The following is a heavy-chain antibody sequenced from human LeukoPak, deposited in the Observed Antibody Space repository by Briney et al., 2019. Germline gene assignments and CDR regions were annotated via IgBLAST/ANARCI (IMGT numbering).Heavy chain of an antibody. V-gene: IGHV3-23*01. CDR2: ISRSGGST. CDR1: GFTLGTYD. D-gene: IGHD4-17*01. J-gene: IGHJ4*02. Sequence: GGSLRLSCAASGFTLGTYDMYWVRQAPGKGLECVSSISRSGGSTYYADSVKGRFTISRDNSKNTLYLQMSSLRAEDTAVYYCAREGSYGDFDYWGQGTLVTVSS. CDR3: AREGSYGDFDY.